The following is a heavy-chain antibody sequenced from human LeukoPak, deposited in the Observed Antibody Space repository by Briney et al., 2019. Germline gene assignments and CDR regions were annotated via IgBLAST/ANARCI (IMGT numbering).Heavy chain of an antibody. J-gene: IGHJ5*02. CDR3: ARERAYCSSTSCRGKSDRFDP. Sequence: ASVKVSCKASGYTFSSYYMHWVRQAPGQGLEWMGIINPSGGSTSYAQKFQGRVTMTRDTSTSTVYMELSSLRSEDTAVYYCARERAYCSSTSCRGKSDRFDPRGQGTLVTVSS. CDR2: INPSGGST. CDR1: GYTFSSYY. D-gene: IGHD2-2*01. V-gene: IGHV1-46*01.